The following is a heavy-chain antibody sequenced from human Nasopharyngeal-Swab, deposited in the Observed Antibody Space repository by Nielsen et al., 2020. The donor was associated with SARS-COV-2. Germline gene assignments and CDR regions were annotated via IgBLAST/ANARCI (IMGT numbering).Heavy chain of an antibody. J-gene: IGHJ6*02. CDR3: ASLPYSSSWYDYYYGMDV. V-gene: IGHV4-34*01. Sequence: PGKGLERIGEINHSGSTNYNPSLKSRVTISVDTSKNQFSLKLSSVTAADTAVYYCASLPYSSSWYDYYYGMDVWGQGTTVTVSS. D-gene: IGHD6-13*01. CDR2: INHSGST.